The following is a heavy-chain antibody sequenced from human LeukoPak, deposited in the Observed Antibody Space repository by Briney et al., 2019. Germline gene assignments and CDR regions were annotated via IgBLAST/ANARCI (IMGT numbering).Heavy chain of an antibody. CDR2: ISDDGSTK. V-gene: IGHV3-30*18. D-gene: IGHD4-11*01. CDR1: GFTFSTYG. Sequence: VGSLRVSCTAPGFTFSTYGMHCVRQAPGKGREWVTLISDDGSTKYYTDSVKGRFTLSRDNSKNTLYLQMNSLRAEDTAVYYCAKKKTNYSYPSSFDYWGQGTLVTASS. CDR3: AKKKTNYSYPSSFDY. J-gene: IGHJ4*02.